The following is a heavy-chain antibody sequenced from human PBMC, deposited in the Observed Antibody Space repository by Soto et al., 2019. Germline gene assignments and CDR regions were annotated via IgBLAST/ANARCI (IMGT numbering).Heavy chain of an antibody. CDR3: ARRVQSNSPGGGLDV. CDR1: GYSFNIYW. Sequence: EVQLVQSGAEVKKPGESLKVSCKASGYSFNIYWIGWVRQLPGKGLEWMGVVYPDDSDTIYSPSFQGQVTISVDKSISTAYLQWSSLKASNTAMYSCARRVQSNSPGGGLDVWGQGTTVTVSS. CDR2: VYPDDSDT. D-gene: IGHD4-4*01. V-gene: IGHV5-51*03. J-gene: IGHJ6*02.